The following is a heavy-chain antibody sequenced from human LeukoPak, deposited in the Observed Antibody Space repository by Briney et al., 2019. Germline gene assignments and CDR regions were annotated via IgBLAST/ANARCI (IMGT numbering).Heavy chain of an antibody. CDR2: ISGYNGDT. J-gene: IGHJ4*02. V-gene: IGHV1-18*01. CDR1: GYTFMHYG. Sequence: ASVKVSCKTSGYTFMHYGISWVRQAPGQGLEWMGWISGYNGDTKYAQKLQGRVTMTTDTSTTIAYMDLRSLRSDDTAVYYCARVTSVAEVSLNHHGPYNYYESSGYYTHWGQGTLVTVSS. CDR3: ARVTSVAEVSLNHHGPYNYYESSGYYTH. D-gene: IGHD3-22*01.